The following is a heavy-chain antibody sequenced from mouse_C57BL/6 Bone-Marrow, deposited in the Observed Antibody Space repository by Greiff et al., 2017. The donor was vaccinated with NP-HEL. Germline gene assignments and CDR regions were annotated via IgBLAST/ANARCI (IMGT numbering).Heavy chain of an antibody. CDR1: GYAFTNYL. CDR3: ARDGYDD. V-gene: IGHV1-54*01. CDR2: INPGSGGT. D-gene: IGHD2-2*01. Sequence: VMLVESGAELVRPGTSVKVSCKASGYAFTNYLIEWVKQRPGQGLEWIGVINPGSGGTNYNEKFKGKATLTADKSSSTAYMQLSSLTSEDSAVYFCARDGYDDWGQGTLVTVSA. J-gene: IGHJ3*01.